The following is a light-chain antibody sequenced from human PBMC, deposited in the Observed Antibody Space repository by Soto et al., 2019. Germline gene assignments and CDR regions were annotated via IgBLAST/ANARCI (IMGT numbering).Light chain of an antibody. V-gene: IGLV2-11*01. CDR1: SSDVGGYNY. CDR2: DVD. J-gene: IGLJ1*01. CDR3: CSYAGSYPFV. Sequence: QSALTQPRSVSGSPGQSVTISCTGTSSDVGGYNYVSWYQHHPGKAPKLMIYDVDKRPSGVPGRFSGSKPGNTASLTISGLQAEDEADYYCCSYAGSYPFVFXTGTKVTVL.